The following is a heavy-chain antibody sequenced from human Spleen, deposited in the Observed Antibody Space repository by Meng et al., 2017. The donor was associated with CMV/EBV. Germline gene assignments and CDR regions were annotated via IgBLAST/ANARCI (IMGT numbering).Heavy chain of an antibody. Sequence: VWLVESGGVVVQPGGSLRLFCVASGFTFDDYAMHWVRQAPGKGLEWVSLISWDGGSTYYADSVKGRFTISRDNSKNSLYLQMNSLRAEDTALYYCAKEGDGYNSPLDYWGQGTLVTVSS. V-gene: IGHV3-43D*04. CDR3: AKEGDGYNSPLDY. J-gene: IGHJ4*02. CDR2: ISWDGGST. D-gene: IGHD5-24*01. CDR1: GFTFDDYA.